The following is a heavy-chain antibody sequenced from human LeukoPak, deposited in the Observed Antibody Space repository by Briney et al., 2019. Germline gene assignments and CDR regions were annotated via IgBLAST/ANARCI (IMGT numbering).Heavy chain of an antibody. V-gene: IGHV3-7*01. J-gene: IGHJ4*02. D-gene: IGHD2-15*01. CDR1: GFTFSGYW. CDR2: IKQDASVK. Sequence: AGGSLRLSCAASGFTFSGYWMSWVRQAPGKGLEWVATIKQDASVKTYVDSLEGRFTSSRHNPKISLFLQMDSLRAEDTAVYYCARFGMDAAIDYWGQGTLVTVSS. CDR3: ARFGMDAAIDY.